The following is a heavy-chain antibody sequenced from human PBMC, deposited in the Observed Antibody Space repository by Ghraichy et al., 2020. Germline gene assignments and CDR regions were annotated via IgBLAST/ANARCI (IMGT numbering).Heavy chain of an antibody. V-gene: IGHV3-74*01. J-gene: IGHJ4*02. Sequence: GGSLRLSCAASGFTFSSYWMHWVRQAPGKGLVWISRINSDGSSTTYADSVKGRFTISRDNAKNTLYLQMNSLRAEDTAVYYCARGCPSSGGGSCYLGPWGQGTLVTVSS. D-gene: IGHD2-15*01. CDR2: INSDGSST. CDR1: GFTFSSYW. CDR3: ARGCPSSGGGSCYLGP.